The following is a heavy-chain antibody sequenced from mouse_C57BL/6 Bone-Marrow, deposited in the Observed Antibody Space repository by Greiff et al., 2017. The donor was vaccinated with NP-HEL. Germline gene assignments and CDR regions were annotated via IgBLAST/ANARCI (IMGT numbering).Heavy chain of an antibody. V-gene: IGHV1-54*01. CDR3: ARRDYYGSSWYFDV. CDR1: GYAFTNYL. D-gene: IGHD1-1*01. CDR2: INPGSGGT. J-gene: IGHJ1*03. Sequence: QVQLQQSGAELVRPGTSVKVSCKASGYAFTNYLIEWVKQRPGQGLEWIGVINPGSGGTNYNEKFKGKATLTADKSSSTAYIQLSSLTSEDSAVYFCARRDYYGSSWYFDVWGTGTTVTVSS.